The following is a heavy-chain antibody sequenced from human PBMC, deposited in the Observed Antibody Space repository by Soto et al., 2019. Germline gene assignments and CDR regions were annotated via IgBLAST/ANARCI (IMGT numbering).Heavy chain of an antibody. CDR1: GGSISSGGYY. Sequence: QVQLQESGPGLVKPSQTLSLTCTVSGGSISSGGYYWSWIRQHPGKGLEWIGYIYYSGSTYYNPSLKSRVTISVDTSKNQFSLKLSSVTAADTAVYYCARDVPLGFGDPGQFDYRGQGTLVTVSS. V-gene: IGHV4-31*03. CDR2: IYYSGST. J-gene: IGHJ4*02. CDR3: ARDVPLGFGDPGQFDY. D-gene: IGHD3-10*01.